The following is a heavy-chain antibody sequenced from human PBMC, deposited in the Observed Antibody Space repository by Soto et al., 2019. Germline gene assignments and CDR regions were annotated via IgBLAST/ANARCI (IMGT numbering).Heavy chain of an antibody. CDR3: AKDFMITFGGVIGTFDY. CDR1: GVTFSSYA. V-gene: IGHV3-23*01. D-gene: IGHD3-16*02. J-gene: IGHJ4*02. Sequence: PGGSLRLSCAASGVTFSSYAMSWVRQAPGKGLEWVSAISGSGGSTYYADSVKGRFTISRDNSKNTLYLQMNSLRAEDTAVYYCAKDFMITFGGVIGTFDYWGQGTLVTVSS. CDR2: ISGSGGST.